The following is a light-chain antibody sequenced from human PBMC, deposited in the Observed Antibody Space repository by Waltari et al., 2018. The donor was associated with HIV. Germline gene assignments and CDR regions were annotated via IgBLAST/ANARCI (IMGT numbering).Light chain of an antibody. J-gene: IGLJ2*01. Sequence: QSALTQPASVSGSPGQSITISCTGTSSDVGSYNLVSWYQQPPGKAPKLMIHEVTKRPSGVSNRFSGSKSGNTASLTISGLQAEDEADYYCCSYAGSSTSVLFGGGTKLTVL. CDR3: CSYAGSSTSVL. V-gene: IGLV2-23*02. CDR2: EVT. CDR1: SSDVGSYNL.